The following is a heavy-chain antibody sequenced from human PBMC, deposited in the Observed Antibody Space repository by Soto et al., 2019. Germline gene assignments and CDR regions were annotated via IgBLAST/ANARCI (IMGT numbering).Heavy chain of an antibody. CDR1: GFTFSSYS. V-gene: IGHV3-21*01. J-gene: IGHJ4*02. CDR2: ISSSSSYI. D-gene: IGHD4-17*01. CDR3: AREPRYGDYAIDY. Sequence: GGSLRLSCAASGFTFSSYSMNWVRQAPGKGLEWVSSISSSSSYIYYADSVKGRFTISRDNAKNSLYLQMNSLRAEDTAVYYCAREPRYGDYAIDYWGQGTLVTVSS.